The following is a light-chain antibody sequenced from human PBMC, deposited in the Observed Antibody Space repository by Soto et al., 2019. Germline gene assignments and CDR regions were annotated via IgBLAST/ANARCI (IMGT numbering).Light chain of an antibody. Sequence: SVLPQPASVSGSPGQSITISCTGTSSDVGGYNYVSWYQQHPGKAPKLMIYDVSNRPSGVSNRFSGSKSGNTASLTISGLQAEDEADYYCSSYTSSSTLEVVFGGGTKVTVL. CDR2: DVS. CDR1: SSDVGGYNY. V-gene: IGLV2-14*01. J-gene: IGLJ2*01. CDR3: SSYTSSSTLEVV.